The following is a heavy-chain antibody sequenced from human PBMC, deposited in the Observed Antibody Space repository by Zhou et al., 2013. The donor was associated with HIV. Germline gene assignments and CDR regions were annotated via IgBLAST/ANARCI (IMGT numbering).Heavy chain of an antibody. Sequence: QVQLVQSGAEVKNPGSSVKVSCKTSGGTFSSHGISWVRQTPGQGLEWMGRIIPIYGIVNYAQKFQGKVRISADRGTSTAYMDLSSLRFEDTAVYYCARDVGYSESFRKATTYFDPWGQGTLVTVS. J-gene: IGHJ5*02. CDR2: IIPIYGIV. V-gene: IGHV1-69*04. CDR3: ARDVGYSESFRKATTYFDP. CDR1: GGTFSSHG. D-gene: IGHD1-26*01.